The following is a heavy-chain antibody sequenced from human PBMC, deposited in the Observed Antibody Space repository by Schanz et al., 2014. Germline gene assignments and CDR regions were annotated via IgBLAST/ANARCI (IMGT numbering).Heavy chain of an antibody. D-gene: IGHD6-13*01. J-gene: IGHJ4*02. Sequence: EVQLVESGGGLIQPGGSLRLSCAASGFIFGSSVMAWVRQAPGKGLEWVSGITGASDHIDYADSVEGRFTISRDNAKRSLFLQMISLRVEDTAVYFCVSQTGSPNYWGQGTLVTVSS. CDR1: GFIFGSSV. CDR3: VSQTGSPNY. CDR2: ITGASDHI. V-gene: IGHV3-48*04.